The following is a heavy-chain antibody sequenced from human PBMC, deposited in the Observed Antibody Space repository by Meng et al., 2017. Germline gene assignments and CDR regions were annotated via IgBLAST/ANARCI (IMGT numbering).Heavy chain of an antibody. Sequence: QVLRVGGGGGVVQAGRSLRPSCAAAGFTFSTYAMHWGRQAPGKGVEWVAVISYDGSNKYYADSVKGRFTISRDNSKNTLYLQMNSLRAEDTAVYYCASMGYWGQGTLVTVSS. CDR2: ISYDGSNK. D-gene: IGHD3-10*01. J-gene: IGHJ4*02. CDR3: ASMGY. CDR1: GFTFSTYA. V-gene: IGHV3-30*01.